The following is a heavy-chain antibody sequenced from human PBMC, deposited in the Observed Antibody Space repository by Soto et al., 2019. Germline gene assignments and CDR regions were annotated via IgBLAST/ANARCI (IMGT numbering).Heavy chain of an antibody. CDR3: ARDHGGVRYYGSGSYYNHHYFDY. CDR1: GGSISSGGYY. D-gene: IGHD3-10*01. CDR2: IYYSGST. Sequence: SETLSLTCTVSGGSISSGGYYWSWIRQHPGKGLEWIGYIYYSGSTYYNPSLKSRVTISVDTSKNQFSLKLSSVTAADTAVYYCARDHGGVRYYGSGSYYNHHYFDYWGQGTLVTVSS. V-gene: IGHV4-31*03. J-gene: IGHJ4*02.